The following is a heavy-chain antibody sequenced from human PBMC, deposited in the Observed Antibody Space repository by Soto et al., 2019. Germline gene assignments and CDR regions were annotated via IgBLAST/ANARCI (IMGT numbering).Heavy chain of an antibody. Sequence: ASVKVSCKVSGYTLTELSMHWVRQAPGKGLEWMGGFDPEDGETIHAQKFQGRVTMTEDTSTDTAYMELSSLRSEDTAVYYCAIWKGYCTNGVCRTLLYFDYWGQGTLVTVSS. CDR2: FDPEDGET. CDR1: GYTLTELS. V-gene: IGHV1-24*01. CDR3: AIWKGYCTNGVCRTLLYFDY. J-gene: IGHJ4*02. D-gene: IGHD2-8*01.